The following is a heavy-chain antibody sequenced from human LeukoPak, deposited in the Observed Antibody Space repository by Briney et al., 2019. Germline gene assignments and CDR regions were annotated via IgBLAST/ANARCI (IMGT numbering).Heavy chain of an antibody. V-gene: IGHV3-7*03. CDR1: GFTFRNYW. J-gene: IGHJ4*02. CDR2: IKQDGSDR. D-gene: IGHD6-19*01. Sequence: GGSLRLSCAASGFTFRNYWMSWVRQAPGTGLEWVANIKQDGSDRNYVTSVRGRFTISGDNAESSLYLQMNSLRVEDTAVYYCVRNLAVAGTCFDSWGQGTLVTVSS. CDR3: VRNLAVAGTCFDS.